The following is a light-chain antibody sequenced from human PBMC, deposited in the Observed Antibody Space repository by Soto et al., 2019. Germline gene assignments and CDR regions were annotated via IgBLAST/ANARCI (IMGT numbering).Light chain of an antibody. CDR1: QSVISTF. Sequence: EIVLTQSPGTLSLSPGEKATLSCRASQSVISTFLAWYQQKAGQAPRLLIYGASSRATGIPDRFSGSGSGTDFTLTISRLEPEDFAVYYCQQYDSSVYTFGQGTKLEIK. CDR2: GAS. V-gene: IGKV3-20*01. CDR3: QQYDSSVYT. J-gene: IGKJ2*01.